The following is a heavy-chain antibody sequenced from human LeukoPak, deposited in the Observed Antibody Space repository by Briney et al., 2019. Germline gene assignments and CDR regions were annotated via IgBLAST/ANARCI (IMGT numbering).Heavy chain of an antibody. J-gene: IGHJ6*03. D-gene: IGHD1-26*01. CDR2: INHSGST. Sequence: SETLSLTCAVYGGSFSGYYWSWIRQPPRKGLEWIGEINHSGSTNYNPSLKSRVTISVDTSKNQFSLKLSSVTAADTAVYYCARGVGIVAYYYYYMDVWGKGTTVTVSS. V-gene: IGHV4-34*01. CDR3: ARGVGIVAYYYYYMDV. CDR1: GGSFSGYY.